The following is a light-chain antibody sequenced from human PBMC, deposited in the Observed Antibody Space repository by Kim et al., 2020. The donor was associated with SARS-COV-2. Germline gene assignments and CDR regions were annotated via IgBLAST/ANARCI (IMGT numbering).Light chain of an antibody. CDR1: KLGEKL. V-gene: IGLV3-1*01. CDR3: QAWDSSTV. J-gene: IGLJ2*01. CDR2: QDT. Sequence: IYPGQTASITCSEDKLGEKLVCGYQQQQGKSPLLVIYQDTKRPSGIPERFSGSTSGNTATLTISGTQAMDEADYYCQAWDSSTVFGGGTQLTVL.